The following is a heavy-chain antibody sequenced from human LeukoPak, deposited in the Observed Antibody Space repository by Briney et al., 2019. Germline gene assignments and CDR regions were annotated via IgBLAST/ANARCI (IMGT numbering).Heavy chain of an antibody. D-gene: IGHD1-26*01. CDR2: ISAGGDAT. Sequence: GGSLRLSCAASGFTFSTYAMSWVRQAPGKGLEWVCAISAGGDATFYADSVKGRFTVSRDNPKNTLSLQMNSLRGEDTAIYYCAKDRTVGASYWYFDLWGRGTLVTVSS. CDR3: AKDRTVGASYWYFDL. J-gene: IGHJ2*01. V-gene: IGHV3-23*01. CDR1: GFTFSTYA.